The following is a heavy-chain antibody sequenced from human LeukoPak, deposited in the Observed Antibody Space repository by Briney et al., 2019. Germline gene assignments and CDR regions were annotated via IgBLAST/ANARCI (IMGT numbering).Heavy chain of an antibody. Sequence: PSETLSLTCTVSGGSISSYYWNWIRQHPGKGLEWIGYIYYSGSTYYNPSLKSRVTISADTSKNQFSLKLSSVTAADTAVCYCARDLFRDAFDIWGQGTMVTVSS. J-gene: IGHJ3*02. D-gene: IGHD2-21*01. CDR1: GGSISSYY. CDR3: ARDLFRDAFDI. CDR2: IYYSGST. V-gene: IGHV4-59*06.